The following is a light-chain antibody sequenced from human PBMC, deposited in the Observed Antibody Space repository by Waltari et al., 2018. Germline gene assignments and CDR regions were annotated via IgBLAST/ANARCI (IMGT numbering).Light chain of an antibody. CDR2: DVS. J-gene: IGLJ3*02. Sequence: QSALTQPRAVSGSPGQTVTISCTGTRSDVRGYNYVSWHQQHPGKAPKLMIYDVSKRPSGVPDRFSGSKSGNTASLTISGLQAEDEADYYCCSYAGSYTWVFGGGTKLTVL. CDR1: RSDVRGYNY. V-gene: IGLV2-11*02. CDR3: CSYAGSYTWV.